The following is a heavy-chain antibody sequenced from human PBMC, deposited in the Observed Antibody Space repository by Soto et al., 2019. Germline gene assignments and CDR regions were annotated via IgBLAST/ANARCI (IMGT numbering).Heavy chain of an antibody. CDR3: ARDLYSYGYYAMDV. CDR1: GYTFTTYG. D-gene: IGHD5-18*01. V-gene: IGHV1-18*04. J-gene: IGHJ6*02. CDR2: ISADNGNT. Sequence: QVHLVQSGAEVKKPGASVKVSCKTSGYTFTTYGISWVRQAPGQGLAWLGWISADNGNTNHAQKLQGRVTMTTDTSTRTADMELRSLRSDDTAVYYCARDLYSYGYYAMDVWGQGTTVTVSS.